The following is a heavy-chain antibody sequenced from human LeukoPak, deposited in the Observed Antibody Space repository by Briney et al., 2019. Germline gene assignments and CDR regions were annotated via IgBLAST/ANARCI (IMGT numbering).Heavy chain of an antibody. Sequence: SQTLSLTCAISGDSVSSNSAAWNWIRQSPSRGLEWLGRTYYRSKWYNDYAVSVKSRITINPDTSKNQFSLQLNSVTPEDTAVCYCARGEEDMTTVTYLVFDIWGQGTMVTVSS. CDR3: ARGEEDMTTVTYLVFDI. J-gene: IGHJ3*02. D-gene: IGHD4-17*01. CDR1: GDSVSSNSAA. CDR2: TYYRSKWYN. V-gene: IGHV6-1*01.